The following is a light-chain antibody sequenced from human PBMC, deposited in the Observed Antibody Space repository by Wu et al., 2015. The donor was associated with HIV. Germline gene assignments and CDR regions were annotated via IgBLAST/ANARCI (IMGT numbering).Light chain of an antibody. CDR2: DTS. Sequence: EIVLTQSPGPLSLSPGERATLSCRASQTLSSTYLAWYQQRRGQSPRLLIYDTSTRATGIPDRFSASGSGTDFTLTIDRLEPEDFALYYCQQYRSSPHTFGQGTELEIK. CDR3: QQYRSSPHT. V-gene: IGKV3-20*01. CDR1: QTLSSTY. J-gene: IGKJ2*01.